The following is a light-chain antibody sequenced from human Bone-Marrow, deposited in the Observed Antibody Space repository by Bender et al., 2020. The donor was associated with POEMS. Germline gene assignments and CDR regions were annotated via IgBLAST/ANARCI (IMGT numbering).Light chain of an antibody. Sequence: QSALAQPASVSGSPGQSITISCTGTSSDGGGFNFVSWYQQRPGKVPKLIIYEVNNRASGTPYRFSGSKSGNPASLTISGLQAEDEADYYCNSYTNTYTLVFGGGTKVTVL. CDR2: EVN. CDR3: NSYTNTYTLV. J-gene: IGLJ2*01. CDR1: SSDGGGFNF. V-gene: IGLV2-14*01.